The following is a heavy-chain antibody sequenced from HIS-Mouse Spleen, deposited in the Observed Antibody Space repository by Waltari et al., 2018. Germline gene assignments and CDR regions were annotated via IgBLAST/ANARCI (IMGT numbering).Heavy chain of an antibody. D-gene: IGHD6-13*01. CDR1: GGSISSSSYY. J-gene: IGHJ2*01. Sequence: QLQLQESGPGLVKLSETLSLTCTVSGGSISSSSYYWGWIRQPPGKGLERIGSIYYSGSTYYNPSLKSRVTISVDTSKNQFSLKLSSVTAADTAVYYCAREIPYSSSWYDWYFDLWGRGTLVTVSS. CDR3: AREIPYSSSWYDWYFDL. CDR2: IYYSGST. V-gene: IGHV4-39*07.